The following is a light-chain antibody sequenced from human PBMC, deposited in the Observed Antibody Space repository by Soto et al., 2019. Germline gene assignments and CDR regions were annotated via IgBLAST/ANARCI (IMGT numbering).Light chain of an antibody. CDR3: QQYGTSPPLT. V-gene: IGKV3-20*01. CDR2: GAS. CDR1: QSVSSNY. J-gene: IGKJ4*01. Sequence: EIVLTQSPGTLSLSPGERATLSCRASQSVSSNYLAWYQQKPGQAPRLLIYGASSRATGIPDRFSGSGSATDFTLTISRLEPEDFGVYYCQQYGTSPPLTFGGGTKVEIK.